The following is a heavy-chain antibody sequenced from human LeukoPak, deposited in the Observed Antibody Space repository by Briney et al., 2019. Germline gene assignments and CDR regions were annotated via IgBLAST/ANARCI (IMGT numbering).Heavy chain of an antibody. D-gene: IGHD3-3*01. CDR2: ISGSGGST. V-gene: IGHV3-23*01. Sequence: PGGSLRLSCAASGFAFSSYAMSWVRQAPGKGLEWVSAISGSGGSTYYAVSVKGRFTISRDNSKNTLYLQMNSLRAEDTAVYYCAKLNDFWSGYSDYWGQGTLVTVSS. CDR3: AKLNDFWSGYSDY. J-gene: IGHJ4*02. CDR1: GFAFSSYA.